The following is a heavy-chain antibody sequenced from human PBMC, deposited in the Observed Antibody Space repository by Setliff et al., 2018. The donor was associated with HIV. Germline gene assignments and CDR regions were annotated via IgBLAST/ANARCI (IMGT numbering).Heavy chain of an antibody. V-gene: IGHV1-2*02. Sequence: ASVKVSCKASGYTFTGYYMHWVRQAPGQGLEWMGWINPNSGGTNYAQKFQGRVTMTRDTSISTAYMELSRLRSDDTAVYYCATWGMAEAQEYFQHWGQGTLVTVSS. D-gene: IGHD2-8*02. CDR2: INPNSGGT. CDR1: GYTFTGYY. CDR3: ATWGMAEAQEYFQH. J-gene: IGHJ1*01.